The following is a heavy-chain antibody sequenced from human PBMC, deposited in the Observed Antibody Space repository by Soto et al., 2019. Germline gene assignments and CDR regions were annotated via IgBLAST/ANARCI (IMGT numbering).Heavy chain of an antibody. D-gene: IGHD1-26*01. CDR2: IKTDGSDK. V-gene: IGHV3-7*01. CDR3: LRPFLSASSEY. J-gene: IGHJ4*02. Sequence: EVQLVESGGDLVQPGGSLRLSCVASGFTFSSSWMSWVRHTPGKGLEWAASIKTDGSDKYYLDSVKGRFTISRDNTKNSLFLQMNSLRIEDTAMYYCLRPFLSASSEYWGQGTLVTVSS. CDR1: GFTFSSSW.